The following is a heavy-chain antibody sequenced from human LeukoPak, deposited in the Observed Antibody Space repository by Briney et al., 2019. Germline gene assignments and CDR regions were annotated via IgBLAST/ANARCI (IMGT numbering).Heavy chain of an antibody. CDR1: GFTFSSYW. V-gene: IGHV3-74*01. Sequence: GGSLRLSCAASGFTFSSYWMHWVRQAPGKGLVWVSRINSDGSSTSYADSVKGRFTISRDKAKNSLYLQMNSLRAEDTAVYYCARDRTGYSSDDAFDIWGQGTMVTVSS. J-gene: IGHJ3*02. CDR3: ARDRTGYSSDDAFDI. D-gene: IGHD3-9*01. CDR2: INSDGSST.